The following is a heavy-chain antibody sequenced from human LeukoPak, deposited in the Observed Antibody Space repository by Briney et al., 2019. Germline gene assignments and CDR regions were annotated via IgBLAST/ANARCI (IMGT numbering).Heavy chain of an antibody. D-gene: IGHD5-18*01. CDR1: GGSFSGYY. J-gene: IGHJ5*02. V-gene: IGHV4-34*01. CDR3: ARRGYSYGYVGSNWFDP. CDR2: VNHSGST. Sequence: PSETLSLTCAVYGGSFSGYYWSWIRQPPGKGLEWIGEVNHSGSTNYNPSPKSRVTISVDTSKNQFSLKLSSVTAADTAVYYCARRGYSYGYVGSNWFDPWGQGTLVTVSS.